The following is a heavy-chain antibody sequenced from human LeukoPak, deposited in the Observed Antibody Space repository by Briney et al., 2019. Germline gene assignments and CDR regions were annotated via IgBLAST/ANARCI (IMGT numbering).Heavy chain of an antibody. CDR1: GYSFTSYW. D-gene: IGHD5-18*01. Sequence: GESLKISCKGSGYSFTSYWIGWVRQTPGKVLEWMGIIYPGDSDTRYSPSFQGQVTISADKSISTAYLQWSSLKASDTAMYYCARRVGYSYGLNWFDPWGQGTLVTVSS. CDR3: ARRVGYSYGLNWFDP. CDR2: IYPGDSDT. J-gene: IGHJ5*02. V-gene: IGHV5-51*01.